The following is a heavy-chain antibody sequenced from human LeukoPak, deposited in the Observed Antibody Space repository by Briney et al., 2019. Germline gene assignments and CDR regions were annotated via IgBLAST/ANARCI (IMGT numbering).Heavy chain of an antibody. Sequence: SETLSLTCTVSGGSLSSYYWSWIRQPPGQGLEWIGYIYNSGRTNYNPSLKSRVTISVDTSQNQLSLKMSSVTAADTAVYYCARGAAYLISWFDPWGQGTLVTVSS. V-gene: IGHV4-59*01. D-gene: IGHD3-16*01. CDR1: GGSLSSYY. CDR2: IYNSGRT. CDR3: ARGAAYLISWFDP. J-gene: IGHJ5*02.